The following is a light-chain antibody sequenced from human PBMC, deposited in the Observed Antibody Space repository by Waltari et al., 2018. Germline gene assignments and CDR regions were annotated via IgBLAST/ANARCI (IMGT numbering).Light chain of an antibody. Sequence: DIQMTQSPSSLSASVGDRVTITCWPSQRIGSSLNWYQQRPGKAPNLLIYAATRLQSGVPSRFSGSGSGTDFTLTINSLQPEDFATYYCHQSYSTPETFGQGTKVETK. V-gene: IGKV1-39*01. CDR3: HQSYSTPET. J-gene: IGKJ1*01. CDR1: QRIGSS. CDR2: AAT.